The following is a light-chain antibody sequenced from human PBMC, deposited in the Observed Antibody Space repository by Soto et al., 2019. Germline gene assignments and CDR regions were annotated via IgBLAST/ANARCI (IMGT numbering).Light chain of an antibody. Sequence: QSALTQPASVSGSPGQSITISCTGTSSDVGGYNYVSWYQQHPGKAPKLMIYDVSNRPSGVSNRFSGSKSGTSASLAITGLQAEDEADYYCQSYDSSLSGIYVFGTGTKVTVL. CDR2: DVS. J-gene: IGLJ1*01. CDR3: QSYDSSLSGIYV. CDR1: SSDVGGYNY. V-gene: IGLV2-14*01.